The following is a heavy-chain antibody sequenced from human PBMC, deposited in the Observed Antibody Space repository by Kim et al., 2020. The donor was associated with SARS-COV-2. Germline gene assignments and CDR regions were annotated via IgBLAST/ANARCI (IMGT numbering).Heavy chain of an antibody. D-gene: IGHD2-21*02. CDR2: IYYSGST. V-gene: IGHV4-39*07. CDR3: AREAGRVVVTAIPRGTFDI. J-gene: IGHJ3*02. CDR1: GGSISSSSYY. Sequence: SETLSLTCTVSGGSISSSSYYWGWIRQPPGKGLEWIGSIYYSGSTYYNSSLKSRVTISVDTSKNQFSLKLSSVTAADTAVYYCAREAGRVVVTAIPRGTFDIWGQGTMVTVSS.